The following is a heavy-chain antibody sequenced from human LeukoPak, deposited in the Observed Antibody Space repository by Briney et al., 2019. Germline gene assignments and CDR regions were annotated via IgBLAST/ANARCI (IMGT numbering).Heavy chain of an antibody. CDR2: IKEDGSEK. D-gene: IGHD1-14*01. Sequence: GGSLRLSCAASGFTFSSYWMTWVRQAPGKGLEWLANIKEDGSEKKYVGSVRGRFTISRDNAKNSLFLQMNSLRVEDTAVYYCARAQSAGLDVWGKGTTVTVSS. CDR1: GFTFSSYW. CDR3: ARAQSAGLDV. V-gene: IGHV3-7*01. J-gene: IGHJ6*04.